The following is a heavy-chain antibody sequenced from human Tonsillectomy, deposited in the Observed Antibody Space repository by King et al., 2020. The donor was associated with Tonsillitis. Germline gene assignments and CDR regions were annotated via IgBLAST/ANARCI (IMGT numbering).Heavy chain of an antibody. D-gene: IGHD2-15*01. V-gene: IGHV3-33*08. Sequence: HVQLVESGGGVVQPGRSLRLSCAASGFTFSSDGMHWVRQAPGKGLEWVAVIWYDGSNMYYAYSVKGRFTISRDNSKNTLYLQMNSLRVEDSAVYYCAREYSIHWYFDLWGRGTLVTVSS. CDR1: GFTFSSDG. J-gene: IGHJ2*01. CDR3: AREYSIHWYFDL. CDR2: IWYDGSNM.